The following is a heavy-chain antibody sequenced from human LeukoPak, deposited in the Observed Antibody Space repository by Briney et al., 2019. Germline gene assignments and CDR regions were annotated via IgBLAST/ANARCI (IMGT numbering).Heavy chain of an antibody. CDR2: INHSGST. D-gene: IGHD2-2*01. Sequence: SETLSLTCAVYGGSFSGYYWSWIRQPPGKGLEWIGEINHSGSTNYNPSLKSRVTISVDTSKNLFSLKLSSVTAADTAVYYCARGPIGYCSSTSCYGLVFLYWGQGTLVTVSS. CDR1: GGSFSGYY. J-gene: IGHJ4*02. CDR3: ARGPIGYCSSTSCYGLVFLY. V-gene: IGHV4-34*01.